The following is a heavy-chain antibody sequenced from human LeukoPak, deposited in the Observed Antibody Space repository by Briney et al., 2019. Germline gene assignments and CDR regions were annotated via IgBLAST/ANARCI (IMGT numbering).Heavy chain of an antibody. Sequence: PGGSLRLSCAASGFTFSSYGMHWVRQAPGKGLEWVAVIWYDGSNKYYADSVKGRFTISRDNSKNTLYLQMNSLRAEDTAVYYCARDHSAAAVPEDWFDPWGQGTLVTVS. J-gene: IGHJ5*02. CDR2: IWYDGSNK. CDR3: ARDHSAAAVPEDWFDP. D-gene: IGHD6-13*01. V-gene: IGHV3-33*01. CDR1: GFTFSSYG.